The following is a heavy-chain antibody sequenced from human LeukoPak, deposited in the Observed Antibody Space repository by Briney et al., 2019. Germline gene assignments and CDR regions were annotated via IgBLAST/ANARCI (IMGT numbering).Heavy chain of an antibody. J-gene: IGHJ5*02. D-gene: IGHD5-12*01. Sequence: GASVKVSFKASGGTFIIYAISWVRQAPGEGGEWMGGIIPIFGTANYAQKFQGRVTITADESTSTAYMELSSLRSEDTAVYYCARDLNGYSGYDHNQPQPPFDPWGQGTLVTVSS. CDR1: GGTFIIYA. CDR3: ARDLNGYSGYDHNQPQPPFDP. V-gene: IGHV1-69*13. CDR2: IIPIFGTA.